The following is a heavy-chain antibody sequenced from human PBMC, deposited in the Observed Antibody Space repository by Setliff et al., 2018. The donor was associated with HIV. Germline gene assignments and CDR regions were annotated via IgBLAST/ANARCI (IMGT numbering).Heavy chain of an antibody. CDR2: IGQDGSEK. Sequence: LRLSCAASGFTFSSHWMSWIRQAPGKGPEWVANIGQDGSEKYYVDSVMGRFTISRDNAKNSLYLQMNSLRAEDTALYYCARKYSSSWYGYYYYYMDVWGKGTTVTV. V-gene: IGHV3-7*03. CDR3: ARKYSSSWYGYYYYYMDV. D-gene: IGHD6-13*01. J-gene: IGHJ6*03. CDR1: GFTFSSHW.